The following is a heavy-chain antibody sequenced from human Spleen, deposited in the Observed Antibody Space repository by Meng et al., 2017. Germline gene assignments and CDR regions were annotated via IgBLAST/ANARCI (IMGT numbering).Heavy chain of an antibody. CDR1: GFTFDDYA. CDR2: ISWNGGST. CDR3: VKGLRSGYSYATFDL. D-gene: IGHD3-22*01. V-gene: IGHV3-43D*04. Sequence: GESLKISCAASGFTFDDYAMHWVRQAPGKGLEWVSFISWNGGSTYYTDSVKGRFTISRDNSKNSLCLQMNSLTAEDTALYYCVKGLRSGYSYATFDLWGQGTVVTVSS. J-gene: IGHJ3*01.